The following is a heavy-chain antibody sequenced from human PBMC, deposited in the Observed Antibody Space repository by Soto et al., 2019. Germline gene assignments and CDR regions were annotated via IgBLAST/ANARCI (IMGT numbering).Heavy chain of an antibody. Sequence: PVGCLRLSCAASGFTFTIFAMSGVRQSPGKGLEWVSTISGSGGSTYYADAVKGRFTISRDNSMGTLYLQMKSLRVEDTAIYYCAKEVSLGSTVDLGYWGQGTLVTVSS. J-gene: IGHJ4*02. CDR1: GFTFTIFA. CDR3: AKEVSLGSTVDLGY. D-gene: IGHD7-27*01. CDR2: ISGSGGST. V-gene: IGHV3-23*01.